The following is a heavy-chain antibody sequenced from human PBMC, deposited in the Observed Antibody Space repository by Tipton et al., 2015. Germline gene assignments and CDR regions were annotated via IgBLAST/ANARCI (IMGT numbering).Heavy chain of an antibody. D-gene: IGHD2-15*01. CDR2: IYPGDSDT. Sequence: VQLVQSGAEVKKPGESLKISCQGSGYSFTTYWIGWVRQMPGKGLEWMGIIYPGDSDTRYSPSFQGQVTISADRSISTAYLQWSSLKASDTAMFYCARGRYCSGGRCYFDYWGQGTLVTVSS. CDR1: GYSFTTYW. V-gene: IGHV5-51*03. CDR3: ARGRYCSGGRCYFDY. J-gene: IGHJ4*02.